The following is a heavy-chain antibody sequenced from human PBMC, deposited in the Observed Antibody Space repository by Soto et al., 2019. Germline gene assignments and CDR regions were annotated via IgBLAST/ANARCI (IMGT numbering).Heavy chain of an antibody. CDR1: GYSLISGSY. Sequence: SGTVSLTCTASGYSLISGSYWAWIRQPPAKGPEWIASIYHGGTTFYNPSLKSRITISVDTSNNQFSLKLTSVTAADTAVYYCARVHVMVVAGSTFDYWRQGTPVTVSS. V-gene: IGHV4-38-2*02. D-gene: IGHD6-19*01. CDR3: ARVHVMVVAGSTFDY. J-gene: IGHJ4*02. CDR2: IYHGGTT.